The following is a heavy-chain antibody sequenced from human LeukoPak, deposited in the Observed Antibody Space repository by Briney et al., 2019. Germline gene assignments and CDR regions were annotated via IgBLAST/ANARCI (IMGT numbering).Heavy chain of an antibody. J-gene: IGHJ6*03. V-gene: IGHV1-69*05. CDR1: GGTFSGYA. CDR3: ARDYDSRFRYFDINYYYYMDV. D-gene: IGHD3-9*01. CDR2: IIPIFGTA. Sequence: GSSVKVSCKASGGTFSGYAISWVRQAPGQGLEWMGGIIPIFGTANYAQKFQGRVTITTDESTSTAYMELSSLRSEDTAVYYCARDYDSRFRYFDINYYYYMDVWGKGTTVTVSS.